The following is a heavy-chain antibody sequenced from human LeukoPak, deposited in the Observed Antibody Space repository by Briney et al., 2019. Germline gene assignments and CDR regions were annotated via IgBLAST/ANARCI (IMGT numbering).Heavy chain of an antibody. Sequence: SETLSLTCSVSGGSLSSYYWSWIRQHPGKGLEWIGYISYSGSTYYNPSLKSRVTVSVDTSKNQFSLKLNSVTAADTAVYYCAKQAVEGWYLGQFDYWGQGTLVTVSS. CDR2: ISYSGST. CDR1: GGSLSSYY. J-gene: IGHJ4*02. CDR3: AKQAVEGWYLGQFDY. V-gene: IGHV4-59*06. D-gene: IGHD2-15*01.